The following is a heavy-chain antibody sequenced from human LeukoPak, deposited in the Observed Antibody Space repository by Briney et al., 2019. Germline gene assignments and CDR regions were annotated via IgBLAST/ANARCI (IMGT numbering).Heavy chain of an antibody. CDR2: INPNSGGT. CDR1: GYTFTGYY. J-gene: IGHJ6*03. Sequence: ASVKVSCKASGYTFTGYYMHWVRQAPGQGLEWMGWINPNSGGTNYAQKFQGRVTMTRDTSKNQFSLKLTSATAADTAVYYCARDHSSASYTYYYYYMDVWGKGTTVTVSS. CDR3: ARDHSSASYTYYYYYMDV. V-gene: IGHV1-2*02. D-gene: IGHD1-26*01.